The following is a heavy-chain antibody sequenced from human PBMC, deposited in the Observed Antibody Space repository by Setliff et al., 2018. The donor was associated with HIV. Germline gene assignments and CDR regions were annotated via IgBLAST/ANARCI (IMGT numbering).Heavy chain of an antibody. V-gene: IGHV7-4-1*02. D-gene: IGHD6-19*01. CDR2: INTNTGNP. CDR3: ARTPLISGWYKSGHYFDY. J-gene: IGHJ4*02. CDR1: GYTFTSYA. Sequence: ASVKVSCKASGYTFTSYAMNWVRQAPGQGLEWVGWINTNTGNPTYAQGFTGRFVFSLDTSVSTAYLQISSLKAEDTAVYYCARTPLISGWYKSGHYFDYWGQGTLVTVAS.